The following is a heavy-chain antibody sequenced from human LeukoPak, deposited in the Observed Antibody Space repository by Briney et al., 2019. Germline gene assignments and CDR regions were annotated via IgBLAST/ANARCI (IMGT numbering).Heavy chain of an antibody. CDR1: GFTFSSYE. CDR2: ISSSGSTI. V-gene: IGHV3-48*03. D-gene: IGHD3-10*02. Sequence: PGGSLRLSCAASGFTFSSYEMNWVRQAPGKGLEWVSYISSSGSTIYYADSVRGRFTISRDNAKNSLYLQMNSLRAEDTAVYYCAELGITMIGGVWGKGPTVTISS. CDR3: AELGITMIGGV. J-gene: IGHJ6*04.